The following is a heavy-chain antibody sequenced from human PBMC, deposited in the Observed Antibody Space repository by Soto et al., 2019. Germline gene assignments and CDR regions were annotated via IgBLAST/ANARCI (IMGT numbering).Heavy chain of an antibody. J-gene: IGHJ3*02. D-gene: IGHD2-8*02. V-gene: IGHV3-13*05. Sequence: EVQLVESGGGLVQSGGSLRLSCAASGFTFRNFDMHWVRQDTGKGLEWVSAIGTAGDPYYSDSVKDRFTISRENAKNSLFLQMNGLRAGDTAVYSCARKIAIGGGVVDFDIWGQGTMVIVSS. CDR2: IGTAGDP. CDR3: ARKIAIGGGVVDFDI. CDR1: GFTFRNFD.